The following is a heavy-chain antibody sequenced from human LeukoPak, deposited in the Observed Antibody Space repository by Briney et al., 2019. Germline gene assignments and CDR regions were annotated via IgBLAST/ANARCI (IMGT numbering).Heavy chain of an antibody. CDR1: GFTFSSYA. CDR3: AKSPGTWNYGFLEY. J-gene: IGHJ4*02. V-gene: IGHV3-30*18. D-gene: IGHD1-7*01. Sequence: GGSLRLSCAASGFTFSSYAMHWVRQAPGKGLEWVALISYDKSHRYYADSVKGRFTISRDNSKNTMYLQMNSLRAEDTAVYYCAKSPGTWNYGFLEYWGQGTLVTVSS. CDR2: ISYDKSHR.